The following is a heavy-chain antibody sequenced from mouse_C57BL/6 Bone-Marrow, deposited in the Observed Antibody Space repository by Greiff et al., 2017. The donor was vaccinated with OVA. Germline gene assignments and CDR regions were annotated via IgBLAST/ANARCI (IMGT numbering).Heavy chain of an antibody. CDR3: ARVWLMDFDY. J-gene: IGHJ2*01. V-gene: IGHV1-64*01. CDR2: IHPNSGST. D-gene: IGHD2-10*02. CDR1: GYTFTSYW. Sequence: VQLQQPGAELVKPGASVKLSCKASGYTFTSYWMHWVKQRPGQGLEWIGMIHPNSGSTNYNEKFKGKATLTADKSSSTAYMELRSLTSEDSAVYFCARVWLMDFDYWGQGTTLTVSS.